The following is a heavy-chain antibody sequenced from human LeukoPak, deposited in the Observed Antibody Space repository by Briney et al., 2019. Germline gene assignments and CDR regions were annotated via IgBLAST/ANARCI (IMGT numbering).Heavy chain of an antibody. Sequence: GGSLRLSCAASGFTVSSNYMSWVRQAPGKGLEWVSVIYSGGSTYYADSVKGRFTISRDNSMNTLYLQMNSLRTEDTAVYYCARGGNYDFWSGYQYYFDYWGQGTLVTVSS. D-gene: IGHD3-3*01. CDR3: ARGGNYDFWSGYQYYFDY. J-gene: IGHJ4*02. CDR2: IYSGGST. CDR1: GFTVSSNY. V-gene: IGHV3-66*02.